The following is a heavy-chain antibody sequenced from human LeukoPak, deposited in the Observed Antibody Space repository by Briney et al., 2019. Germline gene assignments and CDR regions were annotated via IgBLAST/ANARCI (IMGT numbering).Heavy chain of an antibody. CDR1: GFTFSNYW. V-gene: IGHV3-7*01. Sequence: GGSLRLSCAPSGFTFSNYWMNWVRQSPGKGLQWVAKIKYDGSEKFYVESVKGRFTISRDNANAKNSLYLQMNTLRAEDTAVYYCARDANRGGEFDLWGQGTLVTVSS. D-gene: IGHD2/OR15-2a*01. CDR3: ARDANRGGEFDL. J-gene: IGHJ4*02. CDR2: IKYDGSEK.